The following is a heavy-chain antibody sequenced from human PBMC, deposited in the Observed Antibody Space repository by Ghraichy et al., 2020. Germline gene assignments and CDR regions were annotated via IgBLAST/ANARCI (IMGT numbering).Heavy chain of an antibody. V-gene: IGHV4-34*01. D-gene: IGHD2-2*02. CDR2: INHSGST. J-gene: IGHJ3*02. CDR3: ARAGTSLYESDAFDI. Sequence: SETLSLTCAVYGGSFSGYYWSWIRQPPGKGLEWIGKINHSGSTNYNPSIKSRVTISVDTSKNQFSLKLSSVTYADTAVYYCARAGTSLYESDAFDIWGQGTMVTVSS. CDR1: GGSFSGYY.